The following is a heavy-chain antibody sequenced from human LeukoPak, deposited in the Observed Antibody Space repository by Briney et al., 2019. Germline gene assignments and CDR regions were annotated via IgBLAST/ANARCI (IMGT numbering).Heavy chain of an antibody. CDR2: IGGSGGST. CDR3: AKDVGKWESLHFFDY. J-gene: IGHJ4*02. D-gene: IGHD1-26*01. V-gene: IGHV3-23*01. CDR1: GFTFSCCT. Sequence: PGGSLRLSCAASGFTFSCCTMSWVRKTPGKGLEWVSAIGGSGGSTYYADSVTGRFTISRDNSRNTLYLQMNSLRGDDTAVYYCAKDVGKWESLHFFDYWGQGTLVTVSS.